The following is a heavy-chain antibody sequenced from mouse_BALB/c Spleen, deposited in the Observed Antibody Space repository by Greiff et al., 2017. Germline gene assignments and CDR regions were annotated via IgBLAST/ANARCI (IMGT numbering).Heavy chain of an antibody. Sequence: EVKLMESGPGLVKPSQSLSLTCSVTGYSITSGYYWNWIRQFPGNKLEWMGYISYDGSNNYNPSLKNRISITRDTSKNQFFLKLNSVTTEDTATYYCAREGYGNYEFAYWGQGTLVTVSA. CDR2: ISYDGSN. J-gene: IGHJ3*01. V-gene: IGHV3-6*02. D-gene: IGHD2-10*02. CDR1: GYSITSGYY. CDR3: AREGYGNYEFAY.